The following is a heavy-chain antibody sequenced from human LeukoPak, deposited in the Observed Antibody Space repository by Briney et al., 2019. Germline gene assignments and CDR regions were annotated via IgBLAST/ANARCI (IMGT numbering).Heavy chain of an antibody. D-gene: IGHD6-19*01. CDR1: GGSISSYY. CDR2: IYTSGST. V-gene: IGHV4-4*07. Sequence: PSETLSLTCTVSGGSISSYYWSWIRQPAGKGLEWIGRIYTSGSTNYNPSLKSRVTMSVDTSKNQFSLKLSSVTAADTAVYYCARATDRLAVTDKYPGFDYWGQGTLVTVSS. J-gene: IGHJ4*02. CDR3: ARATDRLAVTDKYPGFDY.